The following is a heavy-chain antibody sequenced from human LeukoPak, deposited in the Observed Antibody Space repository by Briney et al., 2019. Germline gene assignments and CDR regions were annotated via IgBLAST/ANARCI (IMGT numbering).Heavy chain of an antibody. CDR2: INHSGSN. D-gene: IGHD2-15*01. Sequence: SVTLSLTCAVYGGSFSGYYWSWIRQPPGKGLEWIGEINHSGSNNYNPSLKSRVTISVDTSKNQFSLKLSSVTAADTAVYYCARGVWVVVVAATNDAFDIWGQGTMVTVSS. J-gene: IGHJ3*02. V-gene: IGHV4-34*01. CDR3: ARGVWVVVVAATNDAFDI. CDR1: GGSFSGYY.